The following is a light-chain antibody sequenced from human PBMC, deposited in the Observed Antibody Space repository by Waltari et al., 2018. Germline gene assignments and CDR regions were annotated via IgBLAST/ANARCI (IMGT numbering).Light chain of an antibody. J-gene: IGLJ2*01. V-gene: IGLV1-51*02. Sequence: QSVLTQPPSVSAAPGQKVTISCSGSSSNIGNDYVSWYQQLPGTAPTLFIYEKNKRPSESPDRLPGSKSGTSASLGITGLQTGDEAEYYGGTWDTSLSALIFGGGTKRTVL. CDR1: SSNIGNDY. CDR2: EKN. CDR3: GTWDTSLSALI.